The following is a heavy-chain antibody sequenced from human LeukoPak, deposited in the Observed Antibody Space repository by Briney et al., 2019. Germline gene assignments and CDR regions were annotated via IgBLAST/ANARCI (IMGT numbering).Heavy chain of an antibody. D-gene: IGHD3-3*01. Sequence: PSETLSLTCTVSGGSISSGDYYWSWIRQPPGKGLEWIGYIYYSGSTYYNPSLKSRVTISVDTSKNQFSLKLSSVTAADTAMYYCARDPSRGYDFWSGYYPGWYFDLWGRGTLVTVSS. CDR1: GGSISSGDYY. CDR2: IYYSGST. V-gene: IGHV4-30-4*01. CDR3: ARDPSRGYDFWSGYYPGWYFDL. J-gene: IGHJ2*01.